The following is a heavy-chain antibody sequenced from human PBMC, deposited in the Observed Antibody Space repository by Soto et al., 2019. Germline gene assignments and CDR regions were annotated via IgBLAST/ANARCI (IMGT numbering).Heavy chain of an antibody. J-gene: IGHJ2*01. D-gene: IGHD4-17*01. CDR1: GFTVSSYG. CDR3: ANYGDYCDYRRYFDL. Sequence: GGALRLSCAASGFTVSSYGMHWVRQAPGKGLEGVAVISYDGRNKYYADSVKGRFTLSRDNSKNSLYLQMNSLRAEDTAVHYCANYGDYCDYRRYFDLWGRGTLVTVSS. V-gene: IGHV3-30*18. CDR2: ISYDGRNK.